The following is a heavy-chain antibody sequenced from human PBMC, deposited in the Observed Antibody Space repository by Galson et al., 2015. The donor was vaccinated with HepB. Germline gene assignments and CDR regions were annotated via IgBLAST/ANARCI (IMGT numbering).Heavy chain of an antibody. D-gene: IGHD5-18*01. CDR1: GFTFSSYA. CDR3: ARDSLSDTAMAKWGAFDI. CDR2: ISYDGSNK. Sequence: SLRLSCAASGFTFSSYAMHWVRQAPGKGLEWVAVISYDGSNKYYADSVKGRFTISRDNSKNTLYLQMNSLRAEDTAVYYCARDSLSDTAMAKWGAFDIWGQGTMVTVSS. V-gene: IGHV3-30-3*01. J-gene: IGHJ3*02.